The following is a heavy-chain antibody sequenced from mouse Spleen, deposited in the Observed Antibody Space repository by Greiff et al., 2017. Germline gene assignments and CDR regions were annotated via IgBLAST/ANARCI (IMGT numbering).Heavy chain of an antibody. Sequence: EVQLVESGPDLVKPSQSLSLTCTVPGYSITSGYSWHWIRQFPGNKLEWMGYIHYSGSTNYNPSLKSRISIARDTSKNQFFLQLNSVTTEDTATYYCAREEFYYYGSSPAWFAYWGQGTLVTVSA. CDR3: AREEFYYYGSSPAWFAY. V-gene: IGHV3-1*02. J-gene: IGHJ3*01. D-gene: IGHD1-1*01. CDR2: IHYSGST. CDR1: GYSITSGYS.